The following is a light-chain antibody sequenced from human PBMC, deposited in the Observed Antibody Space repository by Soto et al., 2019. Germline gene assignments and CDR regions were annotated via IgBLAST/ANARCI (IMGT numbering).Light chain of an antibody. CDR1: PSVNSN. Sequence: EIVMTQSPATLSVSPGERATLSCRASPSVNSNLAWYQQKPGQAPRLLIYHASARAIGIPARFSGSGSGTEFTLTIRSLQSEDFAVYYCQQYSNWPFTFGPGTKVDIK. CDR3: QQYSNWPFT. V-gene: IGKV3-15*01. CDR2: HAS. J-gene: IGKJ3*01.